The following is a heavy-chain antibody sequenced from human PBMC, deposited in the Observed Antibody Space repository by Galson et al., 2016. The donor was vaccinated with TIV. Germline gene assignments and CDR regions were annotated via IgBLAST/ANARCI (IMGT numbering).Heavy chain of an antibody. Sequence: SVKVSCKASGYTFTNYFMHWVRQAPGQGLEWMGIIHPNGGSTSYAQKFEGRVTMTRDTSTSTVYMEMSSLRSEDTAVYYCARSRSSGWYIYFDFWGQGTLVTVSS. V-gene: IGHV1-46*01. CDR1: GYTFTNYF. CDR3: ARSRSSGWYIYFDF. CDR2: IHPNGGST. D-gene: IGHD6-19*01. J-gene: IGHJ4*02.